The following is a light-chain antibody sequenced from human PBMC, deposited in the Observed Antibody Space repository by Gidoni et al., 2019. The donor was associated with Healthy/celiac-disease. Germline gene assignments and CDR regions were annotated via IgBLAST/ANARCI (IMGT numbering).Light chain of an antibody. J-gene: IGKJ3*01. CDR1: QSISSY. CDR2: AAS. Sequence: DITMTQSPSSLSASVGDRVTITCRASQSISSYLNWYQQKPGKAPKLLIYAASSLQSGVPSRFSGSGSGTDFTLTISSLQPEDFATYDCQQSYSTPTFGPGTKVDIK. CDR3: QQSYSTPT. V-gene: IGKV1-39*01.